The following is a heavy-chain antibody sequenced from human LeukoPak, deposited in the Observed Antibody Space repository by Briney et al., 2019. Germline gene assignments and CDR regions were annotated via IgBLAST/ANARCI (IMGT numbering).Heavy chain of an antibody. V-gene: IGHV3-23*01. J-gene: IGHJ4*02. CDR3: AKDLGFSRFSYYFDY. Sequence: GGSLRLSCTASGFTFSSYAMNWVRQAPGKGLEWVSGISGSGTSTYYADSVKGRFTISRDNSKNTLYLQMNSLRAEDTAVYYCAKDLGFSRFSYYFDYWGQGTLVTVSS. CDR2: ISGSGTST. CDR1: GFTFSSYA. D-gene: IGHD3-16*01.